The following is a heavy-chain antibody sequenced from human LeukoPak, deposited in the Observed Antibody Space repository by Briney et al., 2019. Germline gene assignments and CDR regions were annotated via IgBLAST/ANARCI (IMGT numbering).Heavy chain of an antibody. D-gene: IGHD2-21*02. CDR2: ISSSNNTI. J-gene: IGHJ4*02. V-gene: IGHV3-48*02. CDR1: GLTFSSYA. Sequence: GGSLRLSCAASGLTFSSYAMSWVRQAPGKGLEWVSYISSSNNTIYYADSVKGRFTISRDNAKNSLYLQMNSLRDEDTAVYYCARSTYCGGDCYPALGYWGQGTPVTVSS. CDR3: ARSTYCGGDCYPALGY.